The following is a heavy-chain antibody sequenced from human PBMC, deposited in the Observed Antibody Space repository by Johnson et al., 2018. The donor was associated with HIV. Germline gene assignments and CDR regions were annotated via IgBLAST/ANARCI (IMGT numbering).Heavy chain of an antibody. J-gene: IGHJ3*02. D-gene: IGHD3-10*01. CDR1: GFTFSDYY. Sequence: QVQLVESGGGLVKSGGSLRLSCAASGFTFSDYYMSWIRQAPGKGLEWVSYISSSGNTIFYADSVKGRFTISRDNAKNSLFLQMNSLRAEDTAVYYCAGGFYYGSGSYHGAFDIWGQGTMVTVSS. CDR3: AGGFYYGSGSYHGAFDI. CDR2: ISSSGNTI. V-gene: IGHV3-11*04.